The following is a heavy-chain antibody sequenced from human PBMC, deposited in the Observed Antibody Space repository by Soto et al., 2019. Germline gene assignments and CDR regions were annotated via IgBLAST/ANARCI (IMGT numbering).Heavy chain of an antibody. CDR1: GFSFSSYG. CDR2: ISGSGDAK. V-gene: IGHV3-23*01. Sequence: EVHLLESGGGLVQPGESLRLSCVASGFSFSSYGMSWVRQAPGKGLEWDSIISGSGDAKYYADSVKGRFTISRDNSKNTMYLQMDSLRAEDTAVYYCAKDFDSDETSHGPNDYWGQGTLVTVSS. CDR3: AKDFDSDETSHGPNDY. D-gene: IGHD3-22*01. J-gene: IGHJ4*02.